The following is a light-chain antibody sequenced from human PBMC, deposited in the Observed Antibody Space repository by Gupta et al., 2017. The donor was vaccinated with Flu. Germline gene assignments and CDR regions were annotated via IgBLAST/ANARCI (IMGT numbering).Light chain of an antibody. V-gene: IGKV3-20*01. Sequence: GNLSLSPGDSATLSCRASQIVTNDYLGWYQQKPGQSPRVLIYAASNRATGVPDRFTGSGSGTEFTLTISRLEAEDFAVYYCQQYDTTSWAFGQGTRVEVK. CDR1: QIVTNDY. CDR3: QQYDTTSWA. J-gene: IGKJ1*01. CDR2: AAS.